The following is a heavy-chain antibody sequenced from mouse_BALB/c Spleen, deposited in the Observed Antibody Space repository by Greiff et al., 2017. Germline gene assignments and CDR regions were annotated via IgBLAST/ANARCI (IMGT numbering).Heavy chain of an antibody. CDR1: GFSLTGYG. D-gene: IGHD2-4*01. Sequence: VKVVESGPGLVAPSQSLSITCTVSGFSLTGYGVNWVRQPPGKGLEWLGMIWAGGSTNYNSALMSRLSISKDNSKSQVFLKMNSLQTDDTAMYYCARDRGITTYFDVWGAGTTVTVSS. CDR2: IWAGGST. CDR3: ARDRGITTYFDV. V-gene: IGHV2-9*02. J-gene: IGHJ1*01.